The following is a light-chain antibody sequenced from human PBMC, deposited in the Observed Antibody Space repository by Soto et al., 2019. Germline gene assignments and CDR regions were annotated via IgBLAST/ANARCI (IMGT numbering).Light chain of an antibody. CDR3: HQYGGSPRT. J-gene: IGKJ1*01. Sequence: EIVLTQSPGTLSLPPGEIATLSCRASQSISNNYLAWYQQTPGQAPRLLIYDASNRAAGIPDRFSGSGYGTYFTLTSSRLAPEDFGVYHCHQYGGSPRTFGQGTKVYLK. CDR1: QSISNNY. CDR2: DAS. V-gene: IGKV3-20*01.